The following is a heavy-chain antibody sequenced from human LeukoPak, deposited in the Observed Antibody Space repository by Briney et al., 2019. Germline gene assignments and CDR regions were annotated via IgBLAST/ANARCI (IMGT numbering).Heavy chain of an antibody. Sequence: SETLSLTCTVSGGSISRDYWSWIRQPPGKGLEWIGYIYNSGSTNYNPSLKNRVTISLDTSKNQFSLKLSSVTAADTAVYYCARNFYAEDGYWGQGTLVAVSS. V-gene: IGHV4-59*08. CDR1: GGSISRDY. CDR2: IYNSGST. CDR3: ARNFYAEDGY. J-gene: IGHJ4*02. D-gene: IGHD4-17*01.